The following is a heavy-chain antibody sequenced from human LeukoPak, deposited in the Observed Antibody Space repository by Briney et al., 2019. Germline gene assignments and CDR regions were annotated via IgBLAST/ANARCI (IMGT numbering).Heavy chain of an antibody. D-gene: IGHD3-16*01. V-gene: IGHV3-23*01. J-gene: IGHJ4*02. CDR2: ISGDGTRT. CDR3: AKWPEGAMDYFDY. CDR1: GFTFSSSA. Sequence: GGSLRLSCAASGFTFSSSAMSWVRQAPGKGLEWVSAISGDGTRTYYADSVKGRFTISRDNSKNTLYLEMSSLRVEDTAIYYCAKWPEGAMDYFDYWGQGTLVTVSS.